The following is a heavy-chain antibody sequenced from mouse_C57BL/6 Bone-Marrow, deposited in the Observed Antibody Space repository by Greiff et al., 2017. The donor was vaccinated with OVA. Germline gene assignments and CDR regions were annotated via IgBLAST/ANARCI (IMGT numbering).Heavy chain of an antibody. CDR2: INPNNGGT. D-gene: IGHD1-1*01. Sequence: EVQLQQSGPELVKPGASVKISCKASGYTFTDYYMNWVKQSHGKSLEWIGDINPNNGGTSYNQKFKGKATLTVDKSSSTAYMALRSLTSEDSAVYYCARILSYGSSYHHYAMDYWGQGTSVTVSS. V-gene: IGHV1-26*01. CDR1: GYTFTDYY. CDR3: ARILSYGSSYHHYAMDY. J-gene: IGHJ4*01.